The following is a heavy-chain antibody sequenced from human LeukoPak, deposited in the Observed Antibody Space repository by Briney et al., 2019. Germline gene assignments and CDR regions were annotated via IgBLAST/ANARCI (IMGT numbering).Heavy chain of an antibody. CDR3: ARVEYSGSYFDY. CDR1: GYSISSGYY. V-gene: IGHV4-38-2*02. J-gene: IGHJ4*02. Sequence: SGTLSLTCTVSGYSISSGYYWGWIRQPPGKGLEWIGSIYHSGSTYYNPSLKSRVTISVDTSKNQFSLKLSSVTAADTAVYYCARVEYSGSYFDYWGQGTLVTVSS. D-gene: IGHD1-26*01. CDR2: IYHSGST.